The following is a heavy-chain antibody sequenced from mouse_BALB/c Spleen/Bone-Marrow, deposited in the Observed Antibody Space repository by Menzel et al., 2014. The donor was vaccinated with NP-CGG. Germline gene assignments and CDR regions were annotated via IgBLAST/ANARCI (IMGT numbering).Heavy chain of an antibody. CDR2: INPYNGDT. J-gene: IGHJ2*02. V-gene: IGHV1-20*02. CDR3: ARGDYRFDEGYFDC. CDR1: GYSFTGYF. D-gene: IGHD2-14*01. Sequence: EVQLQQSGPELVKPGASVKISCKASGYSFTGYFMNWVMQSHGKSLEWIGRINPYNGDTFYNQKFKGKAILTVDKSSSTAHMELRSLASEDSAVYYCARGDYRFDEGYFDCWGQGTSLTASS.